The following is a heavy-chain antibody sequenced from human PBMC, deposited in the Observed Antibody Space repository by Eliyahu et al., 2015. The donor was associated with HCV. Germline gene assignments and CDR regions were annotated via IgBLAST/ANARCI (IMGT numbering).Heavy chain of an antibody. CDR2: MRXKAYGEAS. Sequence: EVQVVESGGELVQPGRSLRLSCTGSGXIFGDYTLTWVRQAPGKGLEWVGFMRXKAYGEASEYGASVKGRFTISRDDSKSIGFLQMNSLKAEDTGVYYCTRDREWDGMDVWGQGTTVIVSS. D-gene: IGHD2-8*01. CDR3: TRDREWDGMDV. V-gene: IGHV3-49*04. CDR1: GXIFGDYT. J-gene: IGHJ6*02.